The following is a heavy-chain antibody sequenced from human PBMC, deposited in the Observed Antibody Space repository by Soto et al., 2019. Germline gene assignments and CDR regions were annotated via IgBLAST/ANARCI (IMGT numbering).Heavy chain of an antibody. CDR2: IDWDDDK. V-gene: IGHV2-70*11. D-gene: IGHD2-21*02. CDR1: GFSLSTSGMC. J-gene: IGHJ6*02. CDR3: ARTLLDCGGDCFFYYGMDV. Sequence: SGPTLVNPTQTLTLTCTFSGFSLSTSGMCVSWIRQPPGKALEWLARIDWDDDKYYSTSLKTRLTISKDTSKNQVVLTMTNMDLVDTATYYCARTLLDCGGDCFFYYGMDVWGQGTTVTVSS.